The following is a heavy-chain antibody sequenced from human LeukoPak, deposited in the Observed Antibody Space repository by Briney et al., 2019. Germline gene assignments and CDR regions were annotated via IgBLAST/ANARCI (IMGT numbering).Heavy chain of an antibody. J-gene: IGHJ4*02. V-gene: IGHV3-30*18. CDR1: GFTFSSYG. CDR3: AKEPDDKEYYFDY. D-gene: IGHD1-14*01. CDR2: ISYDGSNK. Sequence: GRSLRLSCAASGFTFSSYGMHWVRQAPGKGLEWVAVISYDGSNKYYADSVKGRFTISRGNSKNTLYLQMNSLRAEDTAVYYCAKEPDDKEYYFDYWGQGTLVTVSS.